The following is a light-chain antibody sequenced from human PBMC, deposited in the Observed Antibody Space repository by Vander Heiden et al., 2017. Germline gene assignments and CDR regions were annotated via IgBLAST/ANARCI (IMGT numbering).Light chain of an antibody. CDR1: QSLFFDSNKGNF. V-gene: IGKV4-1*01. CDR3: QQFYSPPYT. J-gene: IGKJ2*01. CDR2: RAS. Sequence: DIVSTQPPDSLAVSPGETATISCRSSQSLFFDSNKGNFLTWYQQKPGQPPKLLIYRASTREYGVPDRFSGSGSGTDFTLTISSLQAEDVAIYSCQQFYSPPYTFGQGTRLEI.